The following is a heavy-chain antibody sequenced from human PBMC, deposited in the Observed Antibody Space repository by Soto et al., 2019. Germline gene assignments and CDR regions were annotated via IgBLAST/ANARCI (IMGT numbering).Heavy chain of an antibody. V-gene: IGHV1-18*01. D-gene: IGHD3-16*01. J-gene: IGHJ6*02. CDR3: AMVDVYVTPSPQDV. Sequence: QVQLVQSGAEVKNPGASVKVSCKASGYTFTRYGIGWARQAPGQGLEWMGWINTYNGNTNYAQNVQGRVPLTTDTSTSTAYMELRSLRSNDTAIYYCAMVDVYVTPSPQDVWGQVTTVIVSS. CDR1: GYTFTRYG. CDR2: INTYNGNT.